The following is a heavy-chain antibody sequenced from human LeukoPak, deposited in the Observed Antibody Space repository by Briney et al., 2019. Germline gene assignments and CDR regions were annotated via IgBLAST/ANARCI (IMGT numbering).Heavy chain of an antibody. CDR2: IKSKTDGGTI. J-gene: IGHJ4*02. CDR3: TTAVPAIVGHSY. Sequence: KPGGSLRLSCAASGFTFRYAWMSWVRQAPGKGLEWVGRIKSKTDGGTIYYATPVKGRFTISRDDSKNTLYLQINSLKAEDTAVYYCTTAVPAIVGHSYWGQGTLVTVSS. CDR1: GFTFRYAW. D-gene: IGHD1-26*01. V-gene: IGHV3-15*01.